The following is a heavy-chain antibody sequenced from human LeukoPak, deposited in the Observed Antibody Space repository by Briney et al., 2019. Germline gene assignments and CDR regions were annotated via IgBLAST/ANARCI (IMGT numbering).Heavy chain of an antibody. CDR3: ARGAFDTAMVDY. CDR2: IIPIFGTA. D-gene: IGHD5-18*01. Sequence: SVKVSCKASGGTFSSYAISWVRQAPGQGLEWMGRIIPIFGTANYARKFQGRVTITTDESTSTAYMELSSLRSEDTAVYYCARGAFDTAMVDYWGQGTLVTVSS. CDR1: GGTFSSYA. V-gene: IGHV1-69*05. J-gene: IGHJ4*02.